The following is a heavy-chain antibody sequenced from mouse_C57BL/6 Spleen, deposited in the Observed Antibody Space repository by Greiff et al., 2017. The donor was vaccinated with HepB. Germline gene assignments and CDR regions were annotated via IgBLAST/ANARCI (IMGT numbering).Heavy chain of an antibody. D-gene: IGHD1-1*01. CDR3: TRFYYGGDFDY. CDR1: GYTFTDYE. Sequence: QVQLQQSGAELVRPGASVTLSCKASGYTFTDYEMHWVKQTPVHGLEWIGAIDPETGGTAYNQKFKGKAILTADKSSSTAYMELRSLTSEDSAVYYCTRFYYGGDFDYWGQGTTLTVSS. J-gene: IGHJ2*01. CDR2: IDPETGGT. V-gene: IGHV1-15*01.